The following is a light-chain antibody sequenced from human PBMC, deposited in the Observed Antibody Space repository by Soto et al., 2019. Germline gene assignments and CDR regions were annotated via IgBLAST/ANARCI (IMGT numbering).Light chain of an antibody. CDR1: QSVCSN. Sequence: EVVMTQSPATVSVSPGERATLSCRASQSVCSNLAWYQQKPGQAPRLLIYGASTRATGTPARFSGSGSGTEFTLTISSLQSEDFAVYYCQQYNSWPPYTFGQGTKLEIK. CDR2: GAS. CDR3: QQYNSWPPYT. J-gene: IGKJ2*01. V-gene: IGKV3-15*01.